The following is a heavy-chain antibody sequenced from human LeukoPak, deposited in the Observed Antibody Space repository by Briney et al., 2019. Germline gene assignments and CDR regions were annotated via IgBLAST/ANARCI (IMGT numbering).Heavy chain of an antibody. CDR1: GFTFSSYA. J-gene: IGHJ3*02. V-gene: IGHV3-30*04. CDR3: ARDRVEMATLDAFDI. Sequence: GGSLRLSCAASGFTFSSYAMHWVRQAPGKGLEWVAVISYDGSNKYYADSVKGRFTISRDNSKNTLYLQMNSLRAEDTAVYYCARDRVEMATLDAFDIWGQGTMVTVSS. D-gene: IGHD5-24*01. CDR2: ISYDGSNK.